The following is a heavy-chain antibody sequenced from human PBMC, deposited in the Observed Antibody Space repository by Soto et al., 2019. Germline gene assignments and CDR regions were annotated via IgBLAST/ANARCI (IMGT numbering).Heavy chain of an antibody. CDR3: AREYYYDSTKTNWFDP. V-gene: IGHV4-31*03. CDR2: IYYSGGT. Sequence: SETLSLTCTVSGGSISSGGYYWSWIRQHPGKGLEWIGYIYYSGGTYYNPSLKSRVTISVDTSKNQFSLKLSSVTAADTAVYYCAREYYYDSTKTNWFDPWGQGTLVTVSS. D-gene: IGHD3-22*01. J-gene: IGHJ5*02. CDR1: GGSISSGGYY.